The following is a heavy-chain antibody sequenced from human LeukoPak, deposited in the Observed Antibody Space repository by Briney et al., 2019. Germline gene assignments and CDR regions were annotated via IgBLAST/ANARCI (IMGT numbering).Heavy chain of an antibody. J-gene: IGHJ6*03. CDR3: ARTPYYYYYYMDV. V-gene: IGHV4-61*02. CDR2: IYTSGST. CDR1: GGSISSGSYY. Sequence: SETLSLTCTVSGGSISSGSYYWSWIRQPAGKGLEWIGRIYTSGSTNYNPSLKSRITISVDTSKNQFSLKLSSVTAADTAVYYCARTPYYYYYYMDVWGKGTTVTVSS.